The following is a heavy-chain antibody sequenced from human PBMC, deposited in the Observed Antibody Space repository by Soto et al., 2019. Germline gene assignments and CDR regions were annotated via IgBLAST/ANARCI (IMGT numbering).Heavy chain of an antibody. V-gene: IGHV3-53*04. CDR3: ARDGLDSSSSYYYYYMDV. CDR2: IYSGGST. D-gene: IGHD6-6*01. Sequence: GGSLRLSCAASGFTVSSNYMSWVRQAPGKGLEWVSVIYSGGSTYYADSVKGRFTISRHNSKNTLYLQMNSLRAEDTAVYYCARDGLDSSSSYYYYYMDVWGKGTTVTVSS. J-gene: IGHJ6*03. CDR1: GFTVSSNY.